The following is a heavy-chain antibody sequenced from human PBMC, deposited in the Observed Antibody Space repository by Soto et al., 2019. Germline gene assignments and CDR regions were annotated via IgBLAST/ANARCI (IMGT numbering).Heavy chain of an antibody. Sequence: PGGSLRLSCVASGFTFSDHYMDWVRQAPGKGLERVSVIYNGGSTHYADSVKGRFTISRDNSKNILYLQMNSVRAEDTAVYYCDRSVGEGANIVSTNAFDSWRQ. CDR2: IYNGGST. CDR3: DRSVGEGANIVSTNAFDS. J-gene: IGHJ3*02. V-gene: IGHV3-66*01. CDR1: GFTFSDHY. D-gene: IGHD3-16*01.